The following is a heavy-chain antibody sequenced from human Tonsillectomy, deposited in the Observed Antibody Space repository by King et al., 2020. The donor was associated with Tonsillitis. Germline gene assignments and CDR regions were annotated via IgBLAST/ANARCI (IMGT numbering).Heavy chain of an antibody. CDR2: IGDAGDT. CDR3: ARAIYASGWYHHAMDV. D-gene: IGHD6-19*01. CDR1: GFSFSSYD. J-gene: IGHJ6*02. V-gene: IGHV3-13*01. Sequence: VQLVESGGGLVQPGGSLRLSCAASGFSFSSYDMHWVRQVPGKGLEWVSVIGDAGDTYYSAYVKGRFTISRENAKNSFYLQMNSLRAGDTAVYYCARAIYASGWYHHAMDVWGQGTTVTVSS.